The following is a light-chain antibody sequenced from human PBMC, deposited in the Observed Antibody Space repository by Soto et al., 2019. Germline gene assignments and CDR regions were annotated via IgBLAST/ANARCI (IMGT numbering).Light chain of an antibody. V-gene: IGKV1-39*01. Sequence: DMQMTQSPSSVSASIGGTVTITCRASQDINVYLNWYQQKPGEVPKLLIYSASTLHSGVPSRFTGSGSATDFTLTIKSLQHEDFATYYCQHGYVAPYSFRQGTKVDIK. J-gene: IGKJ2*03. CDR2: SAS. CDR3: QHGYVAPYS. CDR1: QDINVY.